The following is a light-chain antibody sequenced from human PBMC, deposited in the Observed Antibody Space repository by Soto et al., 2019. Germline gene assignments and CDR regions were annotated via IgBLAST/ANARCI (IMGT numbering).Light chain of an antibody. J-gene: IGLJ1*01. CDR1: SSDVGGYNY. V-gene: IGLV2-14*01. CDR3: SSYTSSSCYV. Sequence: QSVLTQPASVSRSPGQSITISCTGTSSDVGGYNYVSWYQQHPGKAPKLMIYDVSNRPSGVSNRFSGSKSGNTASLTISGLQAEDEADYYCSSYTSSSCYVFGTGTKLTVL. CDR2: DVS.